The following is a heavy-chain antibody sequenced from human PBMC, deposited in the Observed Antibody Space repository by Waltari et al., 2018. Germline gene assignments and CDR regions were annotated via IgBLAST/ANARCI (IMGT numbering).Heavy chain of an antibody. J-gene: IGHJ4*02. Sequence: EVQLVESGGNLIQPGGSLRLSCAASGFTVRTNCISWVRQAPGKGLEWVSIIYSVGNTYYAGSVKGRFAISRDNYKNMVYLEMNSLRAEDTAVYYCAKQSPSYTRGWYPLESWGPGTLVTVSP. CDR3: AKQSPSYTRGWYPLES. V-gene: IGHV3-53*01. CDR1: GFTVRTNC. D-gene: IGHD6-19*01. CDR2: IYSVGNT.